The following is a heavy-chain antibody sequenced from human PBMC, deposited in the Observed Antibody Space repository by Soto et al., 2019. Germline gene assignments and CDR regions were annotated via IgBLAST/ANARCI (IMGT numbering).Heavy chain of an antibody. CDR2: ISTFNGNA. CDR1: GYTLSSNG. J-gene: IGHJ4*02. CDR3: ARLHGYSSGWYDY. Sequence: QVQLVQSGAEVKKPGASVKVSCKASGYTLSSNGVSWVRQAPGQGLEWMGWISTFNGNAHYAQKFQGRVTMTTDTSTNTAYMELTSLRSDDTAVYYCARLHGYSSGWYDYWGQGTLVTVSS. D-gene: IGHD6-19*01. V-gene: IGHV1-18*04.